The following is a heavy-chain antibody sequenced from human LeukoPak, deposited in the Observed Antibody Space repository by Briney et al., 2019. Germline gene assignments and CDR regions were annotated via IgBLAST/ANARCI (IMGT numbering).Heavy chain of an antibody. CDR1: GYTFTSYY. CDR2: INPSGGST. CDR3: ATHLEMATIFSIY. Sequence: ASVKVSCKASGYTFTSYYMHWVRQAPGQGLEWMGIINPSGGSTSYAQKFPGRVTMTRDMSTSTVYMELSSLRSEDTAVYYCATHLEMATIFSIYWGQGTLVTVSS. V-gene: IGHV1-46*01. J-gene: IGHJ4*02. D-gene: IGHD5-24*01.